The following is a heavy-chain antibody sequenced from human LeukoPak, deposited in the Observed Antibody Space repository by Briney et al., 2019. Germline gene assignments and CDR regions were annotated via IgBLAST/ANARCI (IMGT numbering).Heavy chain of an antibody. J-gene: IGHJ6*03. CDR3: ARAPLVERYYYYYYMDV. CDR1: GYTFTSYD. V-gene: IGHV1-8*01. CDR2: MNPNSGNT. Sequence: ASVKVSCKASGYTFTSYDINRERQATGQGIEWMGWMNPNSGNTGYAQKFQGRVTMTRNTSITTAYMELSSLRSEDTAVYYCARAPLVERYYYYYYMDVWGKGTTVTVSS. D-gene: IGHD6-6*01.